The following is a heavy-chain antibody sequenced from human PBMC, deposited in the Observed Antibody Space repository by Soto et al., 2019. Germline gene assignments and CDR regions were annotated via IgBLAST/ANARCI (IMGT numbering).Heavy chain of an antibody. D-gene: IGHD4-4*01. CDR3: ARDIDYIDRDKSWFDP. J-gene: IGHJ5*02. CDR1: GYTFSNYG. V-gene: IGHV1-18*01. Sequence: QVQLVQSGAEVKKPGASVKVSCKASGYTFSNYGISWVRQAPGQGLEWMGWISAYNGNTNYAQKLQGRVTMTTDTSTSTAYMELRSLRSDDTAVYYCARDIDYIDRDKSWFDPWGQGTLVTVSS. CDR2: ISAYNGNT.